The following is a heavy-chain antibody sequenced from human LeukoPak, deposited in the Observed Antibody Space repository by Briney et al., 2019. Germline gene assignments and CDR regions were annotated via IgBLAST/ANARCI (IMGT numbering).Heavy chain of an antibody. CDR3: AREDVDIAVAASGAFDI. Sequence: GGSLRLSCAASGFTFSRYWMHWVRQAPGKGLVWVSRIISDGSSTSYADSVKGRFTISRDNAKNTLYLRMKSLRAEDTAVYYCAREDVDIAVAASGAFDIWGQGTMVTVSS. J-gene: IGHJ3*02. CDR2: IISDGSST. D-gene: IGHD6-19*01. CDR1: GFTFSRYW. V-gene: IGHV3-74*01.